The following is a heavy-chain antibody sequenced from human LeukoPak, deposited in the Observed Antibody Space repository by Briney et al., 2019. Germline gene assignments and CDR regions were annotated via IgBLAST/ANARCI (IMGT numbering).Heavy chain of an antibody. J-gene: IGHJ3*02. V-gene: IGHV3-11*01. Sequence: PGGSLRLSCAASGFTFSDYYMSWIRQTPGKGLEWVSYIRSGGSAIYYADSVKGRFAISRDNARNSLYLQMNSLRAEDTAVYYCARTQNDGGEAFDIWGQGTMVTVSS. CDR1: GFTFSDYY. CDR2: IRSGGSAI. D-gene: IGHD1-1*01. CDR3: ARTQNDGGEAFDI.